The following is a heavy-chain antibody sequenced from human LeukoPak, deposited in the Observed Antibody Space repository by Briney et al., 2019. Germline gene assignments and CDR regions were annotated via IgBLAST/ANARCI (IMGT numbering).Heavy chain of an antibody. V-gene: IGHV3-7*01. Sequence: GGSLRLSCAASGFTFSSYWMSWVRQAPGKGLEWVANIKQDGSEKYYVDSVKGRFTISRDNAKNSLYLQTNSLRAEDTAVYYCAKDSGYCSGGSCYFGAFDIWGQGTMVTVSS. J-gene: IGHJ3*02. CDR1: GFTFSSYW. CDR2: IKQDGSEK. CDR3: AKDSGYCSGGSCYFGAFDI. D-gene: IGHD2-15*01.